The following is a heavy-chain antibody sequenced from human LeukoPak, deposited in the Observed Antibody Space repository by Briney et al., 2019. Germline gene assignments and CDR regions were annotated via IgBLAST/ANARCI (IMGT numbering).Heavy chain of an antibody. CDR3: AREKDSSGWPTFDY. CDR2: IYTSGST. CDR1: GGSISSYY. J-gene: IGHJ4*02. D-gene: IGHD6-19*01. V-gene: IGHV4-4*07. Sequence: SETLSLTCVVSGGSISSYYWSWIRQPAGKGLEWIGRIYTSGSTNYNPSLKSRVTMSVDTSKNQFSLKLSSVTAADTAVYYCAREKDSSGWPTFDYWGQGTLVTVSS.